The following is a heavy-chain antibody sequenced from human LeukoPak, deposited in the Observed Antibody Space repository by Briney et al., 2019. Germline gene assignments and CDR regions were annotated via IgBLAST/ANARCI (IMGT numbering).Heavy chain of an antibody. V-gene: IGHV3-23*01. J-gene: IGHJ4*02. Sequence: GGSLRLSCAASGFTFSSYAMSWVRQAPGKGLEGVSAISGSGGSTYYADSVKGRFTISRDNSKNTLYLQMHSLRAEDTAVYYCAKGEIAVAGPFDYWGQGTLVTVSS. CDR1: GFTFSSYA. D-gene: IGHD6-19*01. CDR2: ISGSGGST. CDR3: AKGEIAVAGPFDY.